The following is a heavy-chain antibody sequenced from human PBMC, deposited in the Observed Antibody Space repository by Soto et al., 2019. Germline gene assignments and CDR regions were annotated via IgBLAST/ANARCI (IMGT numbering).Heavy chain of an antibody. J-gene: IGHJ4*02. V-gene: IGHV3-23*01. CDR1: GFSFRDYG. Sequence: EVQLLEAGGGLVQPGGSLRLSCAASGFSFRDYGMSWVRQAPGKGLEWLSAIIGVGDKAYYADSVRGRFTISRDNSKNTLYLQLNDLGAEDTAIYYCAKDYAYGDSLPFDSWGQGTLVTVSS. D-gene: IGHD4-17*01. CDR2: IIGVGDKA. CDR3: AKDYAYGDSLPFDS.